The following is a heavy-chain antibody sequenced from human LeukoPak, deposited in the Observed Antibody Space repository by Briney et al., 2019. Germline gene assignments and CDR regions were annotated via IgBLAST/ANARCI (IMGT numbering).Heavy chain of an antibody. J-gene: IGHJ3*02. CDR2: IYSGGNT. CDR1: GFTVSNNY. CDR3: ARDLNDAFDI. D-gene: IGHD3-9*01. V-gene: IGHV3-66*01. Sequence: GGSLRLSCAASGFTVSNNYTSWVRQAPGKGLEWVSVIYSGGNTYYADSVKARFTISRDNSKNTLYLQMNSLRAEDTAVYYCARDLNDAFDIWGQGTMVTVSS.